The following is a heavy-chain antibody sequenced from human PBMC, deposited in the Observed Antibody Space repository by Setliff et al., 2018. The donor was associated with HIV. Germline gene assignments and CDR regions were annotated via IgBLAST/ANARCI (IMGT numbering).Heavy chain of an antibody. CDR3: AAPRGMSTILVY. CDR2: IYYSGST. Sequence: SETLSLTCAVSGGSLSSDNWWTWVRQPPGKGLEWIGSIYYSGSTNYNPSLKSRVTISVDTSKNQFSLKLSSVTAADTATYYCAAPRGMSTILVYWGQGSLVTVSS. D-gene: IGHD3-9*01. V-gene: IGHV4-4*02. CDR1: GGSLSSDNW. J-gene: IGHJ4*02.